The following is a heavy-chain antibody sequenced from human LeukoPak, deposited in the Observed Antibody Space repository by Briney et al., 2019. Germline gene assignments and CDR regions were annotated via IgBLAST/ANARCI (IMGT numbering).Heavy chain of an antibody. Sequence: PSETLSLTCTVSGGSISSYYWSWIRQPPGKGLEWIGYIYYSGSTNYNPSLKSRVTISVDTSKNQFSLKLSSVTAADTAVYYCARALGPDYYSDNYTDYWGQGTLVTVSS. CDR1: GGSISSYY. D-gene: IGHD2-21*01. CDR3: ARALGPDYYSDNYTDY. CDR2: IYYSGST. V-gene: IGHV4-59*01. J-gene: IGHJ4*02.